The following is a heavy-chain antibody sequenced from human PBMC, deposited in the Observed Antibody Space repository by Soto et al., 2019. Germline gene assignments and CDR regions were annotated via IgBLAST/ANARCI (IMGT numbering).Heavy chain of an antibody. CDR1: GFTFSSYG. CDR2: IWYDGSNK. V-gene: IGHV3-33*01. Sequence: QVQLVESGGGVVQPGRSLRLSCAASGFTFSSYGMHWVRQAPGKGLEWVAVIWYDGSNKYYADSVKGRFTISRDNSKNTLYLQMNSLRAEDTAVYYCARGNSCWYARPKYYFDYWGQGTLVTVSS. CDR3: ARGNSCWYARPKYYFDY. D-gene: IGHD6-19*01. J-gene: IGHJ4*02.